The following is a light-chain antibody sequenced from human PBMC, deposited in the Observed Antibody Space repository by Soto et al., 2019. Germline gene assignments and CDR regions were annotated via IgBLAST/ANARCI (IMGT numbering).Light chain of an antibody. CDR2: GSS. V-gene: IGKV3-20*01. CDR1: QSVSSSY. J-gene: IGKJ2*01. CDR3: QEYGRSPGYT. Sequence: EIVLTQSPGTLSLSPGERATLSCRASQSVSSSYLTWYQQKPGQAPRVLVYGSSTRATGIPDRFSGSGSGTDFTLTISSLEPEDFAVYYCQEYGRSPGYTFGQGTKLEIK.